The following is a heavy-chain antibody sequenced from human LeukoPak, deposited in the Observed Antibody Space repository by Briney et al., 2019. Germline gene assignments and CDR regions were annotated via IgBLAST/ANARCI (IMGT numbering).Heavy chain of an antibody. CDR1: GGSFSGYY. J-gene: IGHJ4*02. Sequence: SETLSLTCAVYGGSFSGYYWSWIRQPPGKGLEWIGEINHSGSTNYNPSLKSRVTISVDTSKNQFSLKLSSVTAADTAVYYCLAGGYDILTGYYPPKLEDYWGQGTLVTVSS. CDR3: LAGGYDILTGYYPPKLEDY. V-gene: IGHV4-34*01. D-gene: IGHD3-9*01. CDR2: INHSGST.